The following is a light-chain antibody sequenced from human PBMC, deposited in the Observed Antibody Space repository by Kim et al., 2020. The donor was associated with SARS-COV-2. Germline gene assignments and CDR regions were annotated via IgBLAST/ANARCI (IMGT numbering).Light chain of an antibody. J-gene: IGLJ2*01. CDR1: SLRTYY. V-gene: IGLV3-19*01. Sequence: ALGQTVRITGLGDSLRTYYASWYQQKPGQAPVLVIYGKNNRPSGIPDRFSGSSSGNTASLTITGAQAEDEADYYCNSRDSSGNHPFGGGTQLTVL. CDR2: GKN. CDR3: NSRDSSGNHP.